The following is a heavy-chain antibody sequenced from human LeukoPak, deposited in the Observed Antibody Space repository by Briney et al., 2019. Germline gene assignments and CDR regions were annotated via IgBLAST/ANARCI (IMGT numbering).Heavy chain of an antibody. D-gene: IGHD4-11*01. CDR3: AKDAQRGFDYSNSLEY. Sequence: PGRSLRLSCAAAGFTFSHYGMHWVRQAPGKGLEWVAVIWSDGTNQYYGDSVKGRFTISRDDSGKTVYLQMNSLRREDTGVYYCAKDAQRGFDYSNSLEYWGQGTPVIVST. CDR2: IWSDGTNQ. J-gene: IGHJ4*02. CDR1: GFTFSHYG. V-gene: IGHV3-33*06.